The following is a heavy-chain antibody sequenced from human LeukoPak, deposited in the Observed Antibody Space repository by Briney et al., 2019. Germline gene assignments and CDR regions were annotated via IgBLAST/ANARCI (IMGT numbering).Heavy chain of an antibody. CDR3: ARGQGGAYCGGDCYFSKGDY. D-gene: IGHD2-21*02. Sequence: GASVKVSCKASGYTFTSYDINWVRQATGQGLEWMGWMNPNSGNTGYAQKFQGRVTMTRNTSISTAYMELSSLRSEDTAVYYCARGQGGAYCGGDCYFSKGDYWGQGTLVTVSS. CDR1: GYTFTSYD. V-gene: IGHV1-8*01. CDR2: MNPNSGNT. J-gene: IGHJ4*02.